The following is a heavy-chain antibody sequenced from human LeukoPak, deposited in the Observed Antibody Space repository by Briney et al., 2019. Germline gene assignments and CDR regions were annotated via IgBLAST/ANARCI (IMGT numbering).Heavy chain of an antibody. D-gene: IGHD5-18*01. J-gene: IGHJ4*02. Sequence: GGSLRLSCAASGFTFSSYGMSWVRQAPGKGLEWVSSISNSGGSTYHADSVKGRFTISRDNAKNSLYLQMNSLRAEDTAVYYCAREGGQLWPYYFDYWGQGTLVTVSS. CDR3: AREGGQLWPYYFDY. CDR2: ISNSGGST. V-gene: IGHV3-23*01. CDR1: GFTFSSYG.